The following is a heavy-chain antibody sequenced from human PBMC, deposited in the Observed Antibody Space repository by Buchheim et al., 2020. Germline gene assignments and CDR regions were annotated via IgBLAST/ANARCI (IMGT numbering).Heavy chain of an antibody. V-gene: IGHV3-11*01. D-gene: IGHD3-22*01. Sequence: QVQLVESGGGLVKPGGSLRLSCAASGFTFSDYYMRWVRQAPGKGLEWVSYISSSGSTINYADSVKGRFTISRDNAKNSLYLQMNSLRAEDTAVYYYARDAYYDSSGYPHYYYGIDVWGQGTT. CDR3: ARDAYYDSSGYPHYYYGIDV. J-gene: IGHJ6*02. CDR2: ISSSGSTI. CDR1: GFTFSDYY.